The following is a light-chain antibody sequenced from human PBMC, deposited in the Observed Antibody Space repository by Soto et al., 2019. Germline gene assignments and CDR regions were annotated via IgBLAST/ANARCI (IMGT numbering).Light chain of an antibody. CDR2: GAS. J-gene: IGKJ2*01. CDR1: QSVSSSY. Sequence: EIVLTQSPGTLSLSPGERGTLSCRASQSVSSSYLAWYQQKPGQAPRLLMYGASNRATGIPDRFSGSGSGTDFTLTISRLEAEDSAVYYCQHYGSSPPYTFGQGTKLKIK. V-gene: IGKV3-20*01. CDR3: QHYGSSPPYT.